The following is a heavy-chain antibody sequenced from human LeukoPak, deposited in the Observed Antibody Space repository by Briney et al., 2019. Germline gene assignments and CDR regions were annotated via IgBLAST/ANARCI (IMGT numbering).Heavy chain of an antibody. V-gene: IGHV4-61*02. CDR2: IYTCGST. CDR3: AIGAGAFDY. J-gene: IGHJ4*02. CDR1: GVSISSGSYY. Sequence: SQTLSLICTVSGVSISSGSYYWRSIRQPAGKGLEWIGRIYTCGSTNYNPSLKSRVTISVDPSKNQFSLKLSAVTAADTAVYYCAIGAGAFDYWVQGTLVAVPS. D-gene: IGHD3-10*01.